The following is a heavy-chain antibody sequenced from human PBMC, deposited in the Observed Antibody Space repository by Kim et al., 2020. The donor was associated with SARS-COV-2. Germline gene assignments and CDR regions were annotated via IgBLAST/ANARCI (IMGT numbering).Heavy chain of an antibody. D-gene: IGHD3-10*01. CDR1: GYSFTSYW. V-gene: IGHV5-51*01. J-gene: IGHJ4*02. CDR2: IYPGDSDT. CDR3: ARRKYYGSGSYLPTPRYYFDY. Sequence: GESLKISCKGSGYSFTSYWIGWVRQMPGKGLEWMGIIYPGDSDTRYSPSFQGQVTISADKSISTAYLQWSSLKASDTAMYYCARRKYYGSGSYLPTPRYYFDYWGQGTLVTVSS.